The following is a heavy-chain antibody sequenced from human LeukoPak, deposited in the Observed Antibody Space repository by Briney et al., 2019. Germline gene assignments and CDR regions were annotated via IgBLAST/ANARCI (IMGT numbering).Heavy chain of an antibody. Sequence: PGGSLRLSCAASGFTFSNYWMSWVRQAPGKGLEWVSYISSSGSTIYYADSVKGRFTISRDNAKNSLYLQMNSLRAEDTAVYYCARVSVSDLNAFDIWGQGTMVTVSS. D-gene: IGHD3-16*02. CDR1: GFTFSNYW. V-gene: IGHV3-11*01. CDR2: ISSSGSTI. CDR3: ARVSVSDLNAFDI. J-gene: IGHJ3*02.